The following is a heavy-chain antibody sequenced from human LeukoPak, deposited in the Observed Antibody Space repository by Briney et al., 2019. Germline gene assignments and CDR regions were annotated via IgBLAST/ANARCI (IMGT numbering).Heavy chain of an antibody. CDR3: ASYSGYDLFDY. Sequence: SETLSLTCTVSGGSISSSDYYWSWVRRPPGKGLEWIGYIYYSGGTYYNPSLKSRVTISVDTSKNQFSLKVNSVTAADAAVYYCASYSGYDLFDYWGQGILVTVSS. D-gene: IGHD5-12*01. V-gene: IGHV4-30-4*01. CDR1: GGSISSSDYY. CDR2: IYYSGGT. J-gene: IGHJ4*02.